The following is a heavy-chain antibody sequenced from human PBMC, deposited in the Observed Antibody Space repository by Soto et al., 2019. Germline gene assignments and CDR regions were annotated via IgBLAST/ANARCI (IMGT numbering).Heavy chain of an antibody. D-gene: IGHD3-22*01. Sequence: EVQLVESGGGLVQPGGSLRLSCAASGFTFNTYWMQWVRQAPGKGLGWVSRIKSDGSYTNYADSVKGRFTISRDNAKNTLFLQMNSLGAEDTAVYYCATGGSGYFTYWGQGTLVTVSS. CDR3: ATGGSGYFTY. CDR1: GFTFNTYW. J-gene: IGHJ4*02. CDR2: IKSDGSYT. V-gene: IGHV3-74*01.